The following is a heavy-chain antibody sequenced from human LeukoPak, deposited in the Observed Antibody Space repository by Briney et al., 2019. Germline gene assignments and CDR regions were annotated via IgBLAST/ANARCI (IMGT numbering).Heavy chain of an antibody. CDR1: GGSISSGGYY. Sequence: SETLSLTCTVSGGSISSGGYYWSWIRQHPGKGLEWIGYIYYSGSTYYNPSLKSRVTISVDTSKNQFSLKLSSVTAADTAVYYCARGLHYYGSGSSYWFDPWGQGTLVTVSS. V-gene: IGHV4-31*03. CDR3: ARGLHYYGSGSSYWFDP. J-gene: IGHJ5*02. D-gene: IGHD3-10*01. CDR2: IYYSGST.